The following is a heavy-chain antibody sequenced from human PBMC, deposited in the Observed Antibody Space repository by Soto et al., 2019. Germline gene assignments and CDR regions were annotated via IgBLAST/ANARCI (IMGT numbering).Heavy chain of an antibody. Sequence: EVQLVESGGGLVQPGGSLRLSCAASGFTFDDYAIHWVRQAPGKGLEWVSGISWNGAATSYMNSVKGRFSISRDNTKNTLYLQMNSLRSEDTAVYYCAILPLYGSGFDCWGQGTLVTVSS. V-gene: IGHV3-9*01. D-gene: IGHD3-10*01. J-gene: IGHJ4*02. CDR3: AILPLYGSGFDC. CDR1: GFTFDDYA. CDR2: ISWNGAAT.